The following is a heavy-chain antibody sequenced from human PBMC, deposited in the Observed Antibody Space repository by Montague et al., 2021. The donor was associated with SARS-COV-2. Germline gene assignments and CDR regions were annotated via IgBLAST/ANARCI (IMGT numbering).Heavy chain of an antibody. CDR3: ARVSLAAAATRSDY. CDR1: GGSVSSGGYY. D-gene: IGHD6-13*01. V-gene: IGHV4-61*08. Sequence: SETLSLTCTVSGGSVSSGGYYWSWIRQPPGKGPEWIGYIYYSGSTNYNPSLKSRVTISLDTSKNQFSLKLTSVTAADTAVCYCARVSLAAAATRSDYWGQGTLVTVSS. CDR2: IYYSGST. J-gene: IGHJ4*02.